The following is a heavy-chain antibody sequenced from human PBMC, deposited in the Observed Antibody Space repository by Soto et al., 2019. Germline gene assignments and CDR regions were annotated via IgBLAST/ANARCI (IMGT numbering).Heavy chain of an antibody. D-gene: IGHD4-17*01. CDR2: INAGNGNT. V-gene: IGHV1-3*01. Sequence: QVQLVQSGAEVKKPGASVKVSCKASGYTFTSYAMHWVRQAPGQRLEWMGWINAGNGNTKYSQKFQGRVTITRDTSASTAYMDLSSLRSGDTAVYYCARGYGGYFHWFDPWGQGTLVTVSS. J-gene: IGHJ5*02. CDR3: ARGYGGYFHWFDP. CDR1: GYTFTSYA.